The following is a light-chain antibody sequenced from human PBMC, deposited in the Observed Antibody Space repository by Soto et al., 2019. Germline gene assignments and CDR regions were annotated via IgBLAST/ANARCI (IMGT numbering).Light chain of an antibody. J-gene: IGLJ2*01. V-gene: IGLV4-69*01. CDR1: SGHSSYA. CDR3: QTWGTGTWV. CDR2: VNNDGSH. Sequence: QAVVTQSPSASASLGASVKLTCTLDSGHSSYAIAWHQQQPEKGPRYLMKVNNDGSHTKGNEIPDRFSGSSSGAERYLTISSLQSEDEADYYCQTWGTGTWVFGGGTKLTVL.